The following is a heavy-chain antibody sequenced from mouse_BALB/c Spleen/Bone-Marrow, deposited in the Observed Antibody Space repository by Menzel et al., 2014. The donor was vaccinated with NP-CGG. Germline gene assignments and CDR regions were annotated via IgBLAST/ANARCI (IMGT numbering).Heavy chain of an antibody. V-gene: IGHV14-3*02. CDR3: ARYYCGSSLFDY. CDR1: GSNIKDTY. D-gene: IGHD1-1*01. Sequence: EVQLQQSGAELVKPGASVKLSCTASGSNIKDTYMHWVKQRPEQGLEWIGRIDPANGNTKYDPKFQGQAPITADTSSNTAYLQRSSVTSEDAAVCYCARYYCGSSLFDYWGQGTTLTVSS. J-gene: IGHJ2*01. CDR2: IDPANGNT.